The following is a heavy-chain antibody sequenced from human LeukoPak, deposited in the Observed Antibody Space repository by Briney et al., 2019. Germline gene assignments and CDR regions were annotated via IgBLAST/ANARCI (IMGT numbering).Heavy chain of an antibody. CDR2: IQYDGSNE. CDR1: GFTFSSYG. CDR3: ARGRRSITMIVVARRGPDAFDI. V-gene: IGHV3-30*02. J-gene: IGHJ3*02. Sequence: GGSLRLSCAASGFTFSSYGMHWVRQAPGKGLEWVAYIQYDGSNEQYADSVKGRFSISRDSSKNILYLQMNSLRAEDTAVYYCARGRRSITMIVVARRGPDAFDIWGQGTMVTVSS. D-gene: IGHD3-22*01.